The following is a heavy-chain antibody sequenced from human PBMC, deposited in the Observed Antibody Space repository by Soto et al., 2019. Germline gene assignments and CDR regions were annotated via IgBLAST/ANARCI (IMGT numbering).Heavy chain of an antibody. V-gene: IGHV3-23*01. CDR2: ISGTGGST. CDR1: GFTFSTYA. J-gene: IGHJ4*02. CDR3: AKNWDTTSSSSSH. D-gene: IGHD6-6*01. Sequence: PGGSLRLSCAASGFTFSTYAMSWVRQAPWKGLEWVSAISGTGGSTYYADSVKGRFTISRDNSKNTLYLQMNSLRAEDTAVYYCAKNWDTTSSSSSHWGQGTLVTVSS.